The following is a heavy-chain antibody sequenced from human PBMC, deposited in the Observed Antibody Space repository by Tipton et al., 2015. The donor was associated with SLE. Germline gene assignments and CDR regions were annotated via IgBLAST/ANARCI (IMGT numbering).Heavy chain of an antibody. CDR1: GGSIPSNS. D-gene: IGHD1-26*01. V-gene: IGHV4-59*01. J-gene: IGHJ2*01. CDR2: IYYSGGST. Sequence: TLSLTCTVSGGSIPSNSWIWIRQPAGKGLEWIGYIYYSGGSTEYNPPLKSRATISADRSKNQFSLKLSSVTAADTAVYYCARQVGGDRWYLDLWGRGTLVTASS. CDR3: ARQVGGDRWYLDL.